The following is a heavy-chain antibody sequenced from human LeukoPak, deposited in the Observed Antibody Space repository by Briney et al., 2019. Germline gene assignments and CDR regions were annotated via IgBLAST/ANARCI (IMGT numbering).Heavy chain of an antibody. J-gene: IGHJ6*03. Sequence: GGSLRLSCAASGFTFSSYEMNWVRQAPGKGLEWVSYISSSGSTIYYADSVKGRFTISRDNAKNSLYLQMNSLGAEDTAVYYCASWPFLAYCGGDCYLDVWGKGTTVTVSS. D-gene: IGHD2-21*01. CDR3: ASWPFLAYCGGDCYLDV. CDR1: GFTFSSYE. V-gene: IGHV3-48*03. CDR2: ISSSGSTI.